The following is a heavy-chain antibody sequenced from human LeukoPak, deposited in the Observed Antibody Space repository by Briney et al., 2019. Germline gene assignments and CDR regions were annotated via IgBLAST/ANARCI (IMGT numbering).Heavy chain of an antibody. V-gene: IGHV3-23*01. CDR3: ANSKQWLNYFDY. J-gene: IGHJ4*02. CDR2: ISGSGGST. Sequence: GGSLRLSCAGSGFTFSSYAMSWVRQAPGKGLEWVSAISGSGGSTYYADSVKGRFTISRDNSKNTLYLQMNSLRAEDTAVYYCANSKQWLNYFDYWGQGTLVTVSS. D-gene: IGHD6-19*01. CDR1: GFTFSSYA.